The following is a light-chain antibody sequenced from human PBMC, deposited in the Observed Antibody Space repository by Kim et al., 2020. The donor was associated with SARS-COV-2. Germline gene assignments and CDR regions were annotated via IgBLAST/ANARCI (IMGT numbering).Light chain of an antibody. CDR1: SLRGYY. V-gene: IGLV3-19*01. CDR3: NSRDSNDNVV. CDR2: GKN. J-gene: IGLJ2*01. Sequence: SSELTQDPAVSVALGQTVRITCKGDSLRGYYATWYQQKPGQAPIVVIYGKNNRPSGIPDRFSGSSSGNTASLTITGTQAGYEADYYCNSRDSNDNVVFGGGTKLTVL.